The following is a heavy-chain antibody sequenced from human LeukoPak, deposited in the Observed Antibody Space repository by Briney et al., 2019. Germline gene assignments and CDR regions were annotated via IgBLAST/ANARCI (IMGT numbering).Heavy chain of an antibody. Sequence: ASVKVSCKASGYTFTSYYMHWVRQAPGQGLEWVGIINPGDGGTSYAQKFQGRATVSRDTPTSTVYMELSSLRSEDTALYYCAREPRKDGHNGMDVWGQGTTVTVSS. V-gene: IGHV1-46*01. CDR3: AREPRKDGHNGMDV. J-gene: IGHJ6*02. CDR2: INPGDGGT. D-gene: IGHD5-24*01. CDR1: GYTFTSYY.